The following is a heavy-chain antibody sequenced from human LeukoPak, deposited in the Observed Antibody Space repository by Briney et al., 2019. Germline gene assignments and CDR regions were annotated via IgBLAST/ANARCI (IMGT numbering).Heavy chain of an antibody. J-gene: IGHJ4*02. D-gene: IGHD4-17*01. Sequence: PSETLSLTCTVSGGSISNSYWTWIRQPPGKGLEWIGYIHNSGTTDYNPSLKSRVTMSIDTSKNQFSLRLSSVTAADTAVYYCASPLDRYGALQRWGQGTLVTVSS. CDR1: GGSISNSY. CDR2: IHNSGTT. V-gene: IGHV4-59*08. CDR3: ASPLDRYGALQR.